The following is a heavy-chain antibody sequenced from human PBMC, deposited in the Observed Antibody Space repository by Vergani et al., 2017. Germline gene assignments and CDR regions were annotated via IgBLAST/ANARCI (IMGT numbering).Heavy chain of an antibody. J-gene: IGHJ4*02. V-gene: IGHV4-59*01. D-gene: IGHD1-26*01. Sequence: QVQLRESGPGLVKPSETLSLTCTVSGGSISSYYWSWIRQPPGKGLEWIGYIYYSGSTNYNPSLKSRVTISVDTSKNQFSLKLSSVTAADTAVYYCARRSYEGDFDYWGQGTLVTVSS. CDR2: IYYSGST. CDR1: GGSISSYY. CDR3: ARRSYEGDFDY.